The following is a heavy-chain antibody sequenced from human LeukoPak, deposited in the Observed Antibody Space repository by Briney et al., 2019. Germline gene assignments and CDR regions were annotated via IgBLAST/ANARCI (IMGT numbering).Heavy chain of an antibody. CDR3: AKDIEYYYDSSGYSEYFQH. CDR2: IYSGGST. J-gene: IGHJ1*01. D-gene: IGHD3-22*01. CDR1: GFTVSSNY. V-gene: IGHV3-66*01. Sequence: GGSLRLSCAASGFTVSSNYMSWVRQAPGKGLEWVSVIYSGGSTYYADSVKGRFTISRDNSKNTLYLQMNSLRAEDTAVYYCAKDIEYYYDSSGYSEYFQHWGQGTLVTVSS.